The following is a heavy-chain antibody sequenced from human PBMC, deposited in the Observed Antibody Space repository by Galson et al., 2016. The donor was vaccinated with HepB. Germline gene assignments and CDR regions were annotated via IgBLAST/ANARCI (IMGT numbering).Heavy chain of an antibody. CDR2: ISWNSGTI. J-gene: IGHJ4*02. CDR3: SKDIGRCAAAGSSFHY. CDR1: GFTFDDFA. D-gene: IGHD6-13*01. V-gene: IGHV3-9*01. Sequence: SLRLSCAASGFTFDDFAMHWVRQAPGKGLQWVSGISWNSGTIVYADSVKGRFIISRDNAKNSLYLQMNSLRAEDTALYYCSKDIGRCAAAGSSFHYWGQGTLVTVSS.